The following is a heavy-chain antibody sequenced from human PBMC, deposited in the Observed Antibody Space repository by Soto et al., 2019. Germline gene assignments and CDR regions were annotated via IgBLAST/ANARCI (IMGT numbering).Heavy chain of an antibody. CDR2: ISKDSGRAT. J-gene: IGHJ4*02. CDR1: GFIFRDWF. V-gene: IGHV3-11*01. CDR3: AKENWATPDS. Sequence: LVESGGALVKPGGSLRLSCAASGFIFRDWFMSWIRQSPGRGLEWISYISKDSGRATRYADSVKGRFTTSRDNAKNSLLLKMNNLTVEDTAVYYCAKENWATPDSWGQGTLVTVSS. D-gene: IGHD7-27*01.